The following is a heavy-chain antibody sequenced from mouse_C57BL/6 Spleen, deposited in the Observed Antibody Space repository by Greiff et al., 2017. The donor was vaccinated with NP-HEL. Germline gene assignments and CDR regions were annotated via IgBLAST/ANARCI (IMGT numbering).Heavy chain of an antibody. Sequence: VQLQQSGPELVKPGASVKIPCKASGYTFTDYNMAWVKQSHGKSLEWIGDINPNNGGTSYNQKFKGKGTLTVDKSSSTAYMELRSLTSEDTAVYYCARSMAYYSNYVGTWFAYWGQGTLVTVSA. V-gene: IGHV1-18*01. D-gene: IGHD2-5*01. CDR2: INPNNGGT. J-gene: IGHJ3*01. CDR1: GYTFTDYN. CDR3: ARSMAYYSNYVGTWFAY.